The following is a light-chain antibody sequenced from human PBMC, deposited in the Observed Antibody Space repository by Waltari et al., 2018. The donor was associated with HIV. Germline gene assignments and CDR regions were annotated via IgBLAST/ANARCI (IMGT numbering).Light chain of an antibody. Sequence: QPVLTQPPSVSAAPGRSVTITCSGSPSNIETNYVSWYQQIPGTAPKLLIYDNNKRPSGIPERFSGSKSATSATLGITGLQTGDEAEYFCGTWDSSLNTPVFGGGSRLTVL. V-gene: IGLV1-51*01. J-gene: IGLJ2*01. CDR2: DNN. CDR1: PSNIETNY. CDR3: GTWDSSLNTPV.